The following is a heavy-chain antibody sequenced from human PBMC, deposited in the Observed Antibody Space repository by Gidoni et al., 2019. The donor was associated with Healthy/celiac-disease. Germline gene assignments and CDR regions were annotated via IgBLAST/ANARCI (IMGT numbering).Heavy chain of an antibody. J-gene: IGHJ4*02. V-gene: IGHV3-23*01. Sequence: EVQLLESGGGLVQPGGSLRLSCAASGFTFSSYAMSWVRQAPGKGLEWVSAISGSGGSTYYADSVKGRFTISRDNSKNTLYLQMNSLRAEDTAVYYCAKGPIVVVPAAMMHYFDYWGQGTLVTVSS. CDR3: AKGPIVVVPAAMMHYFDY. CDR1: GFTFSSYA. CDR2: ISGSGGST. D-gene: IGHD2-2*01.